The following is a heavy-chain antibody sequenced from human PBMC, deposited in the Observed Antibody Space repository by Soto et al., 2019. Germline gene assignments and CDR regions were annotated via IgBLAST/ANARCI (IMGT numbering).Heavy chain of an antibody. J-gene: IGHJ3*02. CDR1: GYTFTSYG. V-gene: IGHV1-18*01. CDR2: ISAYNGNT. CDR3: ARDLQTLRDFWSGSENDAFDI. D-gene: IGHD3-3*01. Sequence: GASVKVSCKASGYTFTSYGISWVRQAPGQGLEWMGWISAYNGNTNYAQKLQGRVTMATDTSTSTAYMELRSLRSDDTAVYYCARDLQTLRDFWSGSENDAFDIWGQGTMVTVSS.